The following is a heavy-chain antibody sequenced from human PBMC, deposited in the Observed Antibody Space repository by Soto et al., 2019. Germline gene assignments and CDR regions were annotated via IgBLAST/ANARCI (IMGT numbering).Heavy chain of an antibody. CDR1: GGSISDSNYY. Sequence: PSETLSLTCTVSGGSISDSNYYWNWIRQPPGKGLEWIGGIYYSGSTYYNPSLKSRVTISVDTSKNQFSLKLSSVTAADTAVYYCAREGTTDYGGTLGFDPWGQGTLVTVSS. V-gene: IGHV4-39*07. CDR3: AREGTTDYGGTLGFDP. D-gene: IGHD4-4*01. J-gene: IGHJ5*02. CDR2: IYYSGST.